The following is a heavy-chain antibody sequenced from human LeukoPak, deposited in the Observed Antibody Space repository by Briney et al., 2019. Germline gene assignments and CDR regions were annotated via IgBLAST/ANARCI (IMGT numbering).Heavy chain of an antibody. CDR3: ARHEDILTGCYNWFDP. J-gene: IGHJ5*02. V-gene: IGHV4-39*01. Sequence: TSETLSLTCTVSGASISSGSYHWGWIRQPPEKGLEWIGSIHSSGSIYYNPSLKSRVTISADTSKNQFSLRVRSVTAADTAVYYCARHEDILTGCYNWFDPWGQGTLVTVSS. CDR2: IHSSGSI. CDR1: GASISSGSYH. D-gene: IGHD3-9*01.